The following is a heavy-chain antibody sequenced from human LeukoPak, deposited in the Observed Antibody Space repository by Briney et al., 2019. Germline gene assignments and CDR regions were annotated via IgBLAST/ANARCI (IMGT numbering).Heavy chain of an antibody. V-gene: IGHV3-11*04. CDR1: GFIFSDYY. CDR2: ISSGGSIK. Sequence: KPGGSLRLSCAASGFIFSDYYMSWIRQTPGKGLEGVSYISSGGSIKHYADSVKGRFTISRDNAKKSLYLQMNSLRAEDTALYYCTRDRDTGRVGTTDFDYWGQGTLVTVSS. D-gene: IGHD5-12*01. J-gene: IGHJ4*02. CDR3: TRDRDTGRVGTTDFDY.